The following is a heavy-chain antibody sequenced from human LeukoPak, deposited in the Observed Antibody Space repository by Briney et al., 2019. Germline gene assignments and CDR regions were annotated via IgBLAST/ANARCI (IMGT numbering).Heavy chain of an antibody. V-gene: IGHV3-53*01. D-gene: IGHD6-19*01. CDR1: GFTVSNNY. Sequence: GGSLRLSCAASGFTVSNNYMNWVRQAPGKGLEWVSVIYSGGSTYYADAVKGRFTISRDNSKKTRYLQINSLRAEDTAVYYCARGLKYSSGWYYFDYWGQGTLVIVSS. CDR3: ARGLKYSSGWYYFDY. J-gene: IGHJ4*02. CDR2: IYSGGST.